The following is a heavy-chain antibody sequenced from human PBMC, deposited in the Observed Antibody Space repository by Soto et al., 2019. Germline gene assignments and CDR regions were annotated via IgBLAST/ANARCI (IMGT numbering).Heavy chain of an antibody. D-gene: IGHD2-21*02. Sequence: SVKVSCKASGGTFSGYAISWVRQAPGQGLEWMGGIIPIFGTANYAQKFQGRVTITADESTSTAYMELSSLRSEDTAVYYCARGRTYCGGDCYSPIDYWGQGTLVTVSS. J-gene: IGHJ4*02. CDR1: GGTFSGYA. CDR3: ARGRTYCGGDCYSPIDY. V-gene: IGHV1-69*13. CDR2: IIPIFGTA.